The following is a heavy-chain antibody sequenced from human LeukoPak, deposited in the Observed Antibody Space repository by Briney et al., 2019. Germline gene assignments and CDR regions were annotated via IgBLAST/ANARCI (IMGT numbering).Heavy chain of an antibody. CDR1: GFTFRSYG. V-gene: IGHV3-30*02. CDR2: IWYDGNDK. D-gene: IGHD3-10*01. J-gene: IGHJ4*02. Sequence: PGGSLRLSCAASGFTFRSYGMHWVRQAPGKGLEGVAFIWYDGNDKYYADSVKGRFTISSDSSKNTLYLQMNSLRAEDTAVYYCAKDPLQYGSGSYYFDYWGQGTLVTVSS. CDR3: AKDPLQYGSGSYYFDY.